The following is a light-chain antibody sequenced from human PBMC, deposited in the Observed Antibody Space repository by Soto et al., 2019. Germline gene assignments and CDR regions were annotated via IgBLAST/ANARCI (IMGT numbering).Light chain of an antibody. CDR3: CSYGGGRTPLG. Sequence: ALTQPRSVSGSPGQSVAISCTGSRSDVGGYKYVSWYQQFPGKAPKLIIYDVSRRPSGVPDRFSGSKSGNTASLTISGLQAEDEGDYYCCSYGGGRTPLGFGGGTKVTVL. CDR1: RSDVGGYKY. J-gene: IGLJ2*01. CDR2: DVS. V-gene: IGLV2-11*01.